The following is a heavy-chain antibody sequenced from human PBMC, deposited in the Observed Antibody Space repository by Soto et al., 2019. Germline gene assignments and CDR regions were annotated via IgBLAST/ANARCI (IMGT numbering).Heavy chain of an antibody. CDR1: GLTFSNYG. J-gene: IGHJ6*03. CDR2: IAYDGNNE. CDR3: ARGGRITMVRGVVYYYYMDV. V-gene: IGHV3-30*03. D-gene: IGHD3-10*01. Sequence: GGSLRLSCAASGLTFSNYGMHWVRQAPGKGLEWVAVIAYDGNNEYYADSVKGRFTISRDNSENTLYLQMNSLRAEGTAVYYCARGGRITMVRGVVYYYYMDVWGKGTTVTVSS.